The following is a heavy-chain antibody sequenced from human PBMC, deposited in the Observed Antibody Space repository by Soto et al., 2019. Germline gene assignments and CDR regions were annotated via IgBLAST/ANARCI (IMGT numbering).Heavy chain of an antibody. CDR2: ISYDGSDK. V-gene: IGHV3-30*18. CDR3: AKAREADDSSGYVDY. J-gene: IGHJ4*02. Sequence: QVQLVESGGGVVQPGRSLRLSCATSGFTFTTYGMHWVRQGPGKGLEWVAVISYDGSDKYYADSVKGRFTISRDNSKNTRYLQMSSLRAEDTAGYYCAKAREADDSSGYVDYWGQGTLVTVSS. CDR1: GFTFTTYG. D-gene: IGHD3-22*01.